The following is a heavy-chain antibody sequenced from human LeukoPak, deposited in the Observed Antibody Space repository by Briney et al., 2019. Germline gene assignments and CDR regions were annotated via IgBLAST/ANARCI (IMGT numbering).Heavy chain of an antibody. Sequence: ASVKVSCKASGYTFSSYGISWVRQAPGQGLEWMGGIIPIFGTANYAQKFQGRVTITADKSTSTAYMELSSLRSEDTAVYYCARGYYGSGSYLSFENPFDYWGQGTLVTVSS. CDR1: GYTFSSYG. CDR3: ARGYYGSGSYLSFENPFDY. J-gene: IGHJ4*02. D-gene: IGHD3-10*01. CDR2: IIPIFGTA. V-gene: IGHV1-69*06.